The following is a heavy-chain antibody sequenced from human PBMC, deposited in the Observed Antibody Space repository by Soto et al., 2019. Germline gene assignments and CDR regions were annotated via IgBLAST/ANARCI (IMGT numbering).Heavy chain of an antibody. CDR1: GGSISSSSYY. CDR3: ARHNAIAVAGNVGGGFDY. V-gene: IGHV4-39*01. D-gene: IGHD6-19*01. CDR2: IYYSGST. Sequence: SETLSLTCTVSGGSISSSSYYWGWIRQPPGKGLEWIGSIYYSGSTYYNPSLKRRVTISVDTSKNQFSLKLSSVTAADTAVYYCARHNAIAVAGNVGGGFDYWGQGTLVTVSS. J-gene: IGHJ4*02.